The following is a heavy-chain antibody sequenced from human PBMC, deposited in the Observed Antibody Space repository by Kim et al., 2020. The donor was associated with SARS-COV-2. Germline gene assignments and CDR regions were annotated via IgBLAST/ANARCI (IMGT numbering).Heavy chain of an antibody. CDR1: GFTFSSYS. J-gene: IGHJ4*02. CDR3: ARDQRVTTGFDY. V-gene: IGHV3-21*01. Sequence: GGSLRLSCAASGFTFSSYSMNWVRQAPGKGLEWVSSISSSSSYIYYADSVKGRFTISRDNAKNSLYLQMNSLRAEDTAVYYCARDQRVTTGFDYWGQGTLVTVSS. D-gene: IGHD4-17*01. CDR2: ISSSSSYI.